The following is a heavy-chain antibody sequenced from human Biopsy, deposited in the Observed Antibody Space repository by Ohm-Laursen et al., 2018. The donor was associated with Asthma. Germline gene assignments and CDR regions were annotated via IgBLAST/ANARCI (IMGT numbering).Heavy chain of an antibody. CDR3: ARGDSSNWSHYYFDC. CDR2: IYSGGTS. J-gene: IGHJ4*02. V-gene: IGHV3-53*01. Sequence: LRLSCAASGFAVSRDHMFWVRQAPGKGLEWVSVIYSGGTSHTADSVRGRFTISRDYSKNTLYLQMRSLRAEDTAVYYCARGDSSNWSHYYFDCWGQGTLVTVSS. D-gene: IGHD3-22*01. CDR1: GFAVSRDH.